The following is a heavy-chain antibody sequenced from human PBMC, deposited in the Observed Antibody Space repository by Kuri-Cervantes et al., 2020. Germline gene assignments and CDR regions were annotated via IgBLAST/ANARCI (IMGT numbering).Heavy chain of an antibody. CDR2: IWYDGSNK. D-gene: IGHD2-2*01. V-gene: IGHV3-33*01. CDR3: ASPHLGYCSSTSCPCDY. J-gene: IGHJ4*02. Sequence: GESLKISCAASGFTFSSYGMHWVRQAPGKGLEWVAVIWYDGSNKYYADSVKGRFTISRDNSKNTLYLQMISLRAEDTAVYYCASPHLGYCSSTSCPCDYWGQGTLVTVSS. CDR1: GFTFSSYG.